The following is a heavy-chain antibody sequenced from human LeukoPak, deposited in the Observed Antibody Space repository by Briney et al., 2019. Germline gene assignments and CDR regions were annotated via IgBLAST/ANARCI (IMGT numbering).Heavy chain of an antibody. V-gene: IGHV3-48*01. Sequence: GGSLRHSCAASGFTFVSHGMIWVRQAPGKGLEWLSYISPGSTTINSADSVKDRFTTSRDKAKSSLFLQMNSLRAEDTAVYYCARVRGPTVTTMYFDYWGQGALVTVPS. J-gene: IGHJ4*02. D-gene: IGHD4-17*01. CDR3: ARVRGPTVTTMYFDY. CDR1: GFTFVSHG. CDR2: ISPGSTTI.